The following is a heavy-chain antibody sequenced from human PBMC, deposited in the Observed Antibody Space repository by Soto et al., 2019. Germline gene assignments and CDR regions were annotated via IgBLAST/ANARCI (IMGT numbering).Heavy chain of an antibody. J-gene: IGHJ6*02. CDR2: IVPIFGA. CDR3: ARGGSDYEGSGYYQGHV. D-gene: IGHD3-22*01. V-gene: IGHV1-69*12. CDR1: GGTFSNYG. Sequence: QVQLVQSGAEVKKPGSSVKVSCKSSGGTFSNYGFSWVRQAPGQGLECMGVIVPIFGAEHPQKFQGRVTITADESTNTVIMELRCLRSEDTAVYYCARGGSDYEGSGYYQGHVWGQGTKVTVSS.